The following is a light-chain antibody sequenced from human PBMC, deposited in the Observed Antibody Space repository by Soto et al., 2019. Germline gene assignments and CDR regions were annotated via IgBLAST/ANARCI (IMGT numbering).Light chain of an antibody. CDR1: QSVSSNY. J-gene: IGKJ1*01. V-gene: IGKV3-20*01. CDR2: GAS. Sequence: EIVLTQSPGTLSLSPGERATLSCRASQSVSSNYLAWYQQKPGQAPRLLIYGASNRATSIPDRFSGSGSGTDFTLTISRLEPEDFAVFFCQHYDSPPPTFGQGTKVEIK. CDR3: QHYDSPPPT.